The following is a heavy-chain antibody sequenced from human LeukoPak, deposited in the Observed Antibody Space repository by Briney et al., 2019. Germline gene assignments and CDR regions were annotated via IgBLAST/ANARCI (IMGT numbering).Heavy chain of an antibody. D-gene: IGHD3-16*01. J-gene: IGHJ3*02. CDR2: ISSSSSYI. CDR3: ARGGVFDAFDI. V-gene: IGHV3-21*01. CDR1: GLTFSSYS. Sequence: GGSLRLSCAASGLTFSSYSMNWVRQAPGKGLEWVSSISSSSSYIYYADSVKGRSTISRDNAKNSLYLQMNSLRAEDTAVYYCARGGVFDAFDIWGQGTMVTVSS.